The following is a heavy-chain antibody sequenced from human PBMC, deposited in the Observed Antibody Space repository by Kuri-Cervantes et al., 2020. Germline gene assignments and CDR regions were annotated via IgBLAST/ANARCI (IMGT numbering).Heavy chain of an antibody. V-gene: IGHV3-53*01. Sequence: ETLSLTCAVSGFTVSTNYMSWVRQAPGKGLERVSVIYSGGSTYYADSVKGRFTISRDNSKNTLYLQMNGLRAEDTAVSYWAVAGASGLHDYWGQGTLVTVSS. D-gene: IGHD2-15*01. J-gene: IGHJ4*02. CDR1: GFTVSTNY. CDR2: IYSGGST. CDR3: AVAGASGLHDY.